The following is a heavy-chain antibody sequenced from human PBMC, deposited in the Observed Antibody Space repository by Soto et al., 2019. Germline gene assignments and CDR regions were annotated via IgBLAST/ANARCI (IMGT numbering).Heavy chain of an antibody. J-gene: IGHJ4*02. CDR3: AKVTGVQLWLVVVAATNFDY. V-gene: IGHV3-23*01. CDR2: ISGSGGST. CDR1: GFTFGSYA. Sequence: EVQLLESGGGLVQPGGSLRLSCAASGFTFGSYAMSWVRQAPGKGLEWVSAISGSGGSTYYADSVKGRFTISRDNSKNTLYLQMNSLRAEDTAVYYCAKVTGVQLWLVVVAATNFDYWGQGTLVTVSS. D-gene: IGHD2-15*01.